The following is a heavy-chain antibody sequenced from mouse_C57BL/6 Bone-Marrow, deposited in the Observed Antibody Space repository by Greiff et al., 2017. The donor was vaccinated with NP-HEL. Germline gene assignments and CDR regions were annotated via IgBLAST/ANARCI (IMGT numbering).Heavy chain of an antibody. Sequence: QVQLKQPGAELVRPGSSVKLSCKASGYTFTSYWMDWVKQRPGQGLEWIGNIYPYDSETHYNQKFKDKATLTVDKSSSTAYMQLSSLTSEDSAVYYCARSGYSNHPGYFDVWGTGTTVTVSS. V-gene: IGHV1-61*01. CDR2: IYPYDSET. J-gene: IGHJ1*03. D-gene: IGHD2-5*01. CDR3: ARSGYSNHPGYFDV. CDR1: GYTFTSYW.